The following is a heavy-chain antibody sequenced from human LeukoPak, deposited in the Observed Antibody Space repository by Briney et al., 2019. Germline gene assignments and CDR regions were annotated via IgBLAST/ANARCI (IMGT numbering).Heavy chain of an antibody. V-gene: IGHV3-33*01. D-gene: IGHD3-10*01. CDR1: GFTFSSYG. CDR2: IWYDGSNK. J-gene: IGHJ4*02. CDR3: ARDGEEVLWFGELLV. Sequence: PGGSLRLSCAASGFTFSSYGMHWVRQAPGKGLEWVAVIWYDGSNKYYADSVKGRFTISRDNSKNTLYLQMNSLRAEDTAVYYCARDGEEVLWFGELLVWGQGTLVTVSS.